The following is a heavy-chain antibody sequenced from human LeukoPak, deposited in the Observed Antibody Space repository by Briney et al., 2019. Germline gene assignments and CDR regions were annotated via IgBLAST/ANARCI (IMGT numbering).Heavy chain of an antibody. V-gene: IGHV4-34*01. CDR1: GGSFSGYY. D-gene: IGHD3-22*01. J-gene: IGHJ3*02. CDR2: INHSGST. CDR3: ARGSPPITMIVVVTIRAFDI. Sequence: SETLSLTCAVYGGSFSGYYWSWIRQPPGKGLEWIGEINHSGSTNYNPSLKSRVTISVDTSKNQFSLKLSSVTAADTAVYYCARGSPPITMIVVVTIRAFDIWGQGTVVTVSS.